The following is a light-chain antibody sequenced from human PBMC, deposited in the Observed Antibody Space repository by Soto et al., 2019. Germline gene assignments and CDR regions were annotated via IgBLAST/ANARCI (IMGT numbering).Light chain of an antibody. Sequence: EIVLTQSPATLSLSPGERATLSCRASQSVSSYLAWYQQKPGQAPRLLIYGASNRATGVPDRFSASGSGTEFTLTIRSLQSEDFAIYYCQQYSHWPPETFGLGTKVDIK. CDR3: QQYSHWPPET. CDR2: GAS. V-gene: IGKV3-11*01. J-gene: IGKJ1*01. CDR1: QSVSSY.